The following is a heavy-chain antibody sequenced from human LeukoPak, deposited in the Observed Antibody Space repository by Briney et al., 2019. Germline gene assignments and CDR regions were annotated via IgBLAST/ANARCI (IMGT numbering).Heavy chain of an antibody. CDR3: ARESADYVRGSLSDY. D-gene: IGHD3-16*01. Sequence: SETLSLTCSVSGGSMKDYYWSWIRQPPGKGLEWIAYINDNGHSGYNPALESRVTISVDTSKNHFSLRLRSVTAADTAVYFCARESADYVRGSLSDYWGQGILVTVSS. CDR1: GGSMKDYY. J-gene: IGHJ4*02. CDR2: INDNGHS. V-gene: IGHV4-59*12.